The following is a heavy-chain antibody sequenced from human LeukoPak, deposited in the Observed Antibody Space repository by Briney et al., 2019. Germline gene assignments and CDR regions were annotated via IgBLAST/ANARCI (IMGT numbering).Heavy chain of an antibody. Sequence: GASVKASCKASGYTFTSYAMHWVRQAPGQRLEWMGWINAGNGNTKYSQKLQGRVTMTRDTSTSTVYMELSSLRSEDTAVYYCAREGGDIAASLDYWGQGTLVTVSS. CDR2: INAGNGNT. V-gene: IGHV1-3*01. CDR1: GYTFTSYA. J-gene: IGHJ4*02. CDR3: AREGGDIAASLDY. D-gene: IGHD6-6*01.